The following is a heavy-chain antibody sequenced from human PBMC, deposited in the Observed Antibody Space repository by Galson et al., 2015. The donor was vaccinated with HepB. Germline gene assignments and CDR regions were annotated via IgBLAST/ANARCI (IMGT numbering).Heavy chain of an antibody. CDR3: ARDTTTYGSGSEDEVSFDY. CDR1: GGSISSSNW. V-gene: IGHV4-4*02. J-gene: IGHJ4*02. CDR2: IYHSGST. Sequence: ETLSLTCAVSGGSISSSNWWSWVRQPPGKGLEWIGEIYHSGSTNYNPSLKSRVTISVDKSKNQFSLKLSSVTAADTAVYYCARDTTTYGSGSEDEVSFDYWGQGTLVTVSS. D-gene: IGHD3-10*01.